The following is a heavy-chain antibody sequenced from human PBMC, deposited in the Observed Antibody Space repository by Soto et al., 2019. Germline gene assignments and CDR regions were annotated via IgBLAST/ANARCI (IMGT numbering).Heavy chain of an antibody. D-gene: IGHD6-6*01. V-gene: IGHV4-59*01. CDR2: IYYSGST. Sequence: PWETLSLTCTFSVGSIISYYWSWIRQPPGKGLEWIGYIYYSGSTNYNPSLKSRVTISVDTSKNQFSLKLSSVTAADTAGYYCARSYSSYNWFDPWGQGTLVTVSS. CDR1: VGSIISYY. J-gene: IGHJ5*02. CDR3: ARSYSSYNWFDP.